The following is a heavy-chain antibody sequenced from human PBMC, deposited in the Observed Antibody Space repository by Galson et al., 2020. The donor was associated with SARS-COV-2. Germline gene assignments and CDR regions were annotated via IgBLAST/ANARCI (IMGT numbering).Heavy chain of an antibody. D-gene: IGHD4-17*01. Sequence: GGSLRLSCAASGFTFSNYGMHWVRQAPGKGLEWVADIWYDGSNKYYADSVKGRFTISRDNSKNTLYLQMNSLRAEDTAVYYCAKDYGDYWYFDLWGRGTLVTVSS. J-gene: IGHJ2*01. CDR1: GFTFSNYG. CDR3: AKDYGDYWYFDL. V-gene: IGHV3-33*06. CDR2: IWYDGSNK.